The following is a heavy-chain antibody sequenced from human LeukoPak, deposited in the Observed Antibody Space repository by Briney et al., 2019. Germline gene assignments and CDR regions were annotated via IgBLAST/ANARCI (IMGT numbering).Heavy chain of an antibody. Sequence: GGSLRLSCAASGFTFSSYWMSWVRQAPGKGLEWVANIKQDGSEKYYVDSVKGRFSISRDNAKNSLYLQMNSLRAEDTALYYCARGEFVVVVAATPGGVLDYWGQGTLVTVSS. CDR2: IKQDGSEK. V-gene: IGHV3-7*03. CDR3: ARGEFVVVVAATPGGVLDY. CDR1: GFTFSSYW. J-gene: IGHJ4*02. D-gene: IGHD2-15*01.